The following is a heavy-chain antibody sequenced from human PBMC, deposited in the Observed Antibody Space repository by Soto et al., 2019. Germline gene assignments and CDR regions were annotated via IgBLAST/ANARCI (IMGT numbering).Heavy chain of an antibody. CDR3: AKDQGSSWYEIDY. Sequence: GGSLRLSCAASGFTFSNYAVTWVRQVPGKGLEWVPTISGSGGSTYYADSVKGRFTISRDNSKNTLYLQMNSLRAEDTAVYYCAKDQGSSWYEIDYWGQGTLVTVSS. J-gene: IGHJ4*02. CDR2: ISGSGGST. V-gene: IGHV3-23*01. CDR1: GFTFSNYA. D-gene: IGHD6-13*01.